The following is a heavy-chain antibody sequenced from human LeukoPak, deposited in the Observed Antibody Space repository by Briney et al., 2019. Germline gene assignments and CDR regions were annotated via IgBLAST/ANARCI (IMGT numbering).Heavy chain of an antibody. CDR2: IYYSGST. CDR3: ARGFYDSSGYYRYDY. J-gene: IGHJ4*02. CDR1: GGSISSGDYY. V-gene: IGHV4-30-4*01. D-gene: IGHD3-22*01. Sequence: PSETLSLTCTVSGGSISSGDYYWSWIRQPPGKGLEWIGYIYYSGSTYYNPSLKSRVTISVDTSKNRFSLKLSSVTAADTAVYYCARGFYDSSGYYRYDYWGQGTLVTVSS.